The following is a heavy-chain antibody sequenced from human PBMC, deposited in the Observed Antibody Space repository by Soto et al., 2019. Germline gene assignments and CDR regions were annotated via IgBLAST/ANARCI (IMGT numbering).Heavy chain of an antibody. CDR2: INAGNGDT. CDR1: GYTFTSYA. J-gene: IGHJ4*02. Sequence: QVQLVQSGAEVKKPGASVKLSCKASGYTFTSYAMHWVRQAPGQSLEWMGWINAGNGDTKYSQNFQCRVTITRDTSASSGYMELSSLRSEDTAVYYCARWEYITSGFDSWGQGTLVTVSS. CDR3: ARWEYITSGFDS. V-gene: IGHV1-3*01. D-gene: IGHD6-6*01.